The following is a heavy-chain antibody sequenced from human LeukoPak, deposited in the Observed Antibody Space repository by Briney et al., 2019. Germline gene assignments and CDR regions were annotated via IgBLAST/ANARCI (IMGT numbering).Heavy chain of an antibody. CDR3: ATNILVRDIINWFDP. Sequence: ASVKVSCKASGYMFSINDMHWVRQAPGQGLEWMGIINPSDGRTTYAQKFQGRVTMTRDTSISTAYMELSSLRYDDTAVYYCATNILVRDIINWFDPWGQGTLVTVSS. J-gene: IGHJ5*02. CDR1: GYMFSIND. CDR2: INPSDGRT. D-gene: IGHD3-10*01. V-gene: IGHV1-46*01.